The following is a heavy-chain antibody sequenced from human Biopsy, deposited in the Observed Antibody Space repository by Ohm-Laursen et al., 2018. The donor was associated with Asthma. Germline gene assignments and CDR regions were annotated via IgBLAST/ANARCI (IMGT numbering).Heavy chain of an antibody. CDR3: VRAVRNEQWLAPFDY. Sequence: SETPSLTCSVYGGSISSFYWSWIRPSPEKGLEWMGYVYWTGSTNYNPSLKSRITMSVDTSKNRMFLELTSVTAADTAIYYCVRAVRNEQWLAPFDYWGQGKPVTVSS. V-gene: IGHV4-59*01. CDR2: VYWTGST. J-gene: IGHJ4*02. D-gene: IGHD6-19*01. CDR1: GGSISSFY.